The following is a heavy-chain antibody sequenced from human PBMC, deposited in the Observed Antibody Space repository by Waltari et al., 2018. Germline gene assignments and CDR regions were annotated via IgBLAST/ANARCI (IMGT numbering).Heavy chain of an antibody. CDR3: ARDGDSSSSPEYFQH. Sequence: QVQLVQSGAEVKKPGSSVKVSCKASGGTFSSYAISWVRQAPGQGLEWMGRITPDLGKANYEQKAQGRVTITADKSTSTAYMGLSSLRSEDTAVYYCARDGDSSSSPEYFQHWGQGTLVTVSS. D-gene: IGHD6-6*01. J-gene: IGHJ1*01. CDR1: GGTFSSYA. CDR2: ITPDLGKA. V-gene: IGHV1-69*04.